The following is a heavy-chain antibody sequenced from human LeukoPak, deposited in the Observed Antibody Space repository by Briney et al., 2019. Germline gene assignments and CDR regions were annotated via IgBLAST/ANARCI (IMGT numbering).Heavy chain of an antibody. D-gene: IGHD1-26*01. CDR1: GGSFSGYY. V-gene: IGHV4-34*01. CDR2: INHSGST. CDR3: ASGAYSYYYMDV. J-gene: IGHJ6*03. Sequence: SETLSLTCAVYGGSFSGYYWSWIRQPPGKGLEWIGEINHSGSTNYNPSLKSRVTISVDTSKNRFSLKLSSVTAADTAVYYCASGAYSYYYMDVWGKGTTVTISS.